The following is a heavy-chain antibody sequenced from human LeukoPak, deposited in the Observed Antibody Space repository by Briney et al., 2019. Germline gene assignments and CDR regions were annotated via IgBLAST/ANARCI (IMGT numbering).Heavy chain of an antibody. CDR1: GFTFSSYE. J-gene: IGHJ6*02. V-gene: IGHV3-48*03. CDR2: IGNSGSAI. D-gene: IGHD1-1*01. Sequence: QPGGSLRLSCAASGFTFSSYEMNWVRQAPGKGLEWVSYIGNSGSAIYYADSVKGRFTISRDNAKNSLYLQMNSLRAEDTAVYYCARAGYSRTGTMYYYYGMDVWGQGTTVTVSS. CDR3: ARAGYSRTGTMYYYYGMDV.